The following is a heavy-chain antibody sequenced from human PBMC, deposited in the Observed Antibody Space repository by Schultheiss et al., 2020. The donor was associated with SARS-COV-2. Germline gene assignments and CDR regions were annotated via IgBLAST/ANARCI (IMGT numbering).Heavy chain of an antibody. Sequence: SETLSLTCAVYGGSFSGYYWSWIRQPPGKGLEWIGRIYTSGSTNYNPSLKSRVTMSVDTSKNQFSLKLSSVTAADTAVYYCARDVAAAGGFDAFDIWGQGTMVTVSS. CDR2: IYTSGST. D-gene: IGHD6-13*01. CDR3: ARDVAAAGGFDAFDI. V-gene: IGHV4-4*07. J-gene: IGHJ3*02. CDR1: GGSFSGYY.